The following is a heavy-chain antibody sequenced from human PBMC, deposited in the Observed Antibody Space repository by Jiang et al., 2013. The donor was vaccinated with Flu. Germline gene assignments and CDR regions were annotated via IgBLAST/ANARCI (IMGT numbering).Heavy chain of an antibody. CDR1: GDSVSSDDYF. V-gene: IGHV4-61*08. CDR3: ARVSPLHRLTSSYDDKLRLLLKKRRPPVPNNCDS. Sequence: GLVKPSETLSLTCTVSGDSVSSDDYFWGWIRQPPGKGLEWIGYISYAGSADYNPSLKSRVTISVDTSNNQFSLDLTSVTAADTAVYYCARVSPLHRLTSSYDDKLRLLLKKRRPPVPNNCDSWGRGTLVTVSS. D-gene: IGHD3-16*01. CDR2: ISYAGSA. J-gene: IGHJ4*02.